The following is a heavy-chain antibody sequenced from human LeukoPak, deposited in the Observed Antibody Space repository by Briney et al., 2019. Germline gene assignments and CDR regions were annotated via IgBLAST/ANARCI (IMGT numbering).Heavy chain of an antibody. CDR1: GFTFSSYW. Sequence: GGSLRLSCAASGFTFSSYWMHWVRQAPGKWLVWVSRINSDGSSTSYADSVKGRFTISRDNAKNTLYLQMNSLRAEDTAVYYCARAGLHSGSYWGQGTLVTVSS. V-gene: IGHV3-74*01. CDR3: ARAGLHSGSY. J-gene: IGHJ4*02. CDR2: INSDGSST. D-gene: IGHD1-26*01.